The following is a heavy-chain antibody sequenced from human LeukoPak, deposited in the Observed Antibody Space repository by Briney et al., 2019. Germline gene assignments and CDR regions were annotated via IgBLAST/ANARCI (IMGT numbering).Heavy chain of an antibody. D-gene: IGHD6-6*01. Sequence: GVPVRLSCAASGFTFSSLSMLCLPQAPGKGRVGVSYMSSSSSYIYYADSVKDRFTITRENAKNSLYLQMNSRRAEDTAVYYCARASVIAARAGYYFDYWGQGTLVTVSS. CDR1: GFTFSSLS. J-gene: IGHJ4*02. CDR2: MSSSSSYI. V-gene: IGHV3-21*01. CDR3: ARASVIAARAGYYFDY.